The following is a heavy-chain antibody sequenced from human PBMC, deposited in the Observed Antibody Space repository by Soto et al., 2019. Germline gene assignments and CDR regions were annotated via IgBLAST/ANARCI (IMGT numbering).Heavy chain of an antibody. CDR2: ISAYSGNT. J-gene: IGHJ4*01. V-gene: IGHV1-18*04. CDR3: ARVVKAGDYGDYGRYYFDF. CDR1: GYTFTTYG. D-gene: IGHD4-17*01. Sequence: QVQLVQSGAEVKKPGASVKISCKASGYTFTTYGITWVRQAPGQGLEWMVWISAYSGNTNYAQKLQGRLTVTTDTSTNTAYMDLMSLRSDDTAVYYCARVVKAGDYGDYGRYYFDFWGHGTLVTVSS.